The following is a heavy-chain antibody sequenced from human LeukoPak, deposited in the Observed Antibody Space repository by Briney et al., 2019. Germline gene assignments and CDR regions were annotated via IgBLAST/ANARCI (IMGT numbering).Heavy chain of an antibody. V-gene: IGHV4-39*07. CDR2: IYYSGNT. Sequence: SETLSLTCTVSGGSISSNNYYWGWIRQPPGKGLEWIGSIYYSGNTYYNPSLKSRVTISVDTSNNQFSLKLSSVTAADTAVYYCARVKEYSYGPGDYWGQGTLVTVSS. J-gene: IGHJ4*02. D-gene: IGHD5-18*01. CDR1: GGSISSNNYY. CDR3: ARVKEYSYGPGDY.